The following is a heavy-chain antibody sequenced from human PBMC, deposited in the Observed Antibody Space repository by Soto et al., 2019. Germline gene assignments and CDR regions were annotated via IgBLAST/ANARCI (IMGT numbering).Heavy chain of an antibody. V-gene: IGHV2-5*02. J-gene: IGHJ4*02. D-gene: IGHD3-9*01. CDR1: GFSLSTSGVG. Sequence: QITLKESGPPLVRPTQTLTLTCAFSGFSLSTSGVGVGWIRQPPGKALEWLAVIYWDDSKHYSPSLRSRLTITKDTSKTQVVLTMTNMAPMDTGTYYFANKGPEDWALDYWGQGTLVTVSS. CDR2: IYWDDSK. CDR3: ANKGPEDWALDY.